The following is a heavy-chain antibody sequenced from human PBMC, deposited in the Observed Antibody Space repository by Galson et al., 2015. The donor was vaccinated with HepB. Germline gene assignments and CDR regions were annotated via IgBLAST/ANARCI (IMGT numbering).Heavy chain of an antibody. CDR1: GYTFTGYG. Sequence: SCKASGYTFTGYGISWVRQAPGQGLEWMGWISAYNGNTNYAQKLQGRVTMTTDTSTSTAHMELRSLRSDDTAVYYCARGLVGYCGGDCYSQTDWYFDLWGRGTLVTVSS. D-gene: IGHD2-21*01. CDR3: ARGLVGYCGGDCYSQTDWYFDL. V-gene: IGHV1-18*01. CDR2: ISAYNGNT. J-gene: IGHJ2*01.